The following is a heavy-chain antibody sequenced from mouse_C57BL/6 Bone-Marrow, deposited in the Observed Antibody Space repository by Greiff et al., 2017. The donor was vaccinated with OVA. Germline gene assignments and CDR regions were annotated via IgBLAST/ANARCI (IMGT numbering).Heavy chain of an antibody. Sequence: QVQLQQPGAELVKPGASVKLSCKASGYTFTSYWMQWVKQRPGQGLEWIGEIDPSDSYTNYNQKFKGKATLTVDTSSSTAYMQLSSLTSEDSAVYYCAYSSGYNYFDWGQGTTLTVSS. J-gene: IGHJ2*01. CDR2: IDPSDSYT. V-gene: IGHV1-50*01. CDR3: AYSSGYNYFD. D-gene: IGHD3-2*02. CDR1: GYTFTSYW.